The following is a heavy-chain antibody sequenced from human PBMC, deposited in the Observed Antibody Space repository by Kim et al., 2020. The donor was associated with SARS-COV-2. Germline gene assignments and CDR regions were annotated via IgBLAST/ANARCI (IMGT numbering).Heavy chain of an antibody. CDR2: VATAGGT. D-gene: IGHD3-3*01. Sequence: SETLSLTCTVSGDSLGAGYNWVWIRQSPARGLEWIGSVATAGGTYDNPSLKGRVTISIDRSKNQFSLRLSSVTAPDTAVYYCARAKTVTGFWTNYFDSWG. CDR1: GDSLGAGYN. V-gene: IGHV4-38-2*02. J-gene: IGHJ5*01. CDR3: ARAKTVTGFWTNYFDS.